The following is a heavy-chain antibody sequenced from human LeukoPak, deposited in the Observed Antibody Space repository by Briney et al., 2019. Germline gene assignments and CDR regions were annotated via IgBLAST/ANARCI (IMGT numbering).Heavy chain of an antibody. CDR1: GASVSSDDYY. Sequence: PSETLSLTCTVSGASVSSDDYYWDWIRQPPGKGLEWIGNIHSRGDTYYSLSLGNRVTMPVDTSKSQFSLTLTSVTAADTALYFCTRHRRYKNWFDRWGQGTPVTVSS. CDR3: TRHRRYKNWFDR. D-gene: IGHD2-2*02. V-gene: IGHV4-39*01. J-gene: IGHJ5*02. CDR2: IHSRGDT.